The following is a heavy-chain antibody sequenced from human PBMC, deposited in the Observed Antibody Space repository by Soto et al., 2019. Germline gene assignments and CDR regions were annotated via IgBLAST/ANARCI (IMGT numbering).Heavy chain of an antibody. CDR2: LNPNSGNT. CDR1: GYTFTSYD. D-gene: IGHD3-16*01. J-gene: IGHJ5*02. Sequence: QVQLVQSGAAVKKPGASVKVSCKASGYTFTSYDINWVRQATGQGLEWMGWLNPNSGNTGYAQKFQGRVTMTRNTSRITAYMELSSLRSENTAVYYCARGTLRGGGLDPWGQGTMVTVSS. CDR3: ARGTLRGGGLDP. V-gene: IGHV1-8*01.